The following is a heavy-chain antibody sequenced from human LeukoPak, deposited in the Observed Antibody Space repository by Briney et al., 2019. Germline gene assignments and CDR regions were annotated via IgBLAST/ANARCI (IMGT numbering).Heavy chain of an antibody. D-gene: IGHD5-12*01. CDR1: GGSISSGDYY. Sequence: SETLSLTCTVSGGSISSGDYYWSWIRQPPGTGLEWIGYIYYSGSTYYNPSLKSRVTISVDTSKNQFSLKLSSVTAADTAVYYCARDKGSGPKNDAFDIWGQGTMVTVSS. V-gene: IGHV4-30-4*01. CDR3: ARDKGSGPKNDAFDI. J-gene: IGHJ3*02. CDR2: IYYSGST.